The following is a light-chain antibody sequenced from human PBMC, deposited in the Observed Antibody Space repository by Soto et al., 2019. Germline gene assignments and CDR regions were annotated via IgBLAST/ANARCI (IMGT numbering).Light chain of an antibody. Sequence: QPVLTQSPSASASLGASVKLTCTLSSGHSSYAIAWHQQQPEKGPRYLMKLNSDGSHSKGDGIPDRFSGSSSGAERYLTISSLQSEDEADYYCQTWGTGIWVFGGGTQLTAL. J-gene: IGLJ3*02. CDR1: SGHSSYA. V-gene: IGLV4-69*01. CDR3: QTWGTGIWV. CDR2: LNSDGSH.